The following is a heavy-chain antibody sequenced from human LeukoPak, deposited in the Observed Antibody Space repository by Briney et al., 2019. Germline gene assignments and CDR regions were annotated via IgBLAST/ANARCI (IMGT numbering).Heavy chain of an antibody. CDR3: IRGTRVRLHLEY. J-gene: IGHJ4*02. CDR1: GFTFITYW. CDR2: ISTDGSVT. Sequence: GGSLRLSCAASGFTFITYWMHWVRQAPGKGLVWVARISTDGSVTAYADSVKGRFTVSRDNAENTLYLQMNDLRPEDTAVYYCIRGTRVRLHLEYWGQGTLATVSS. V-gene: IGHV3-74*01. D-gene: IGHD3-10*02.